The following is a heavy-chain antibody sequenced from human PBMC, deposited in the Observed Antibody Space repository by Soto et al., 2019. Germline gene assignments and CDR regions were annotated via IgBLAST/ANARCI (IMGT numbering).Heavy chain of an antibody. Sequence: QITLNESGPTVVRPTETLTLTCRFSGFSLTTSGVGVGWIRQSPGKAPEWLALFYWDDDKRYSASLKSRLTITKETSKNQVVLTVSDLDPTDTDTYYCAHRVLRTVFGLVTTTAIYFDFWGQGTPVAVSS. D-gene: IGHD3-3*01. V-gene: IGHV2-5*02. CDR1: GFSLTTSGVG. CDR2: FYWDDDK. CDR3: AHRVLRTVFGLVTTTAIYFDF. J-gene: IGHJ4*02.